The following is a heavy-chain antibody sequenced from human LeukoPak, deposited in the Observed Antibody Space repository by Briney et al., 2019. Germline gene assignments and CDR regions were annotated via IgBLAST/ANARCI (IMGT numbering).Heavy chain of an antibody. D-gene: IGHD2/OR15-2a*01. J-gene: IGHJ4*02. CDR2: IIPILGIA. CDR3: ARDERIGLALDY. V-gene: IGHV1-69*04. Sequence: SVKVSCKASGGTFSSYAISWVRQAPGQGLEWMGRIIPILGIANYAQKFQGRVTITADKSTSTAYMELSSLRSEDTAVYYCARDERIGLALDYWGQGTLDTVSS. CDR1: GGTFSSYA.